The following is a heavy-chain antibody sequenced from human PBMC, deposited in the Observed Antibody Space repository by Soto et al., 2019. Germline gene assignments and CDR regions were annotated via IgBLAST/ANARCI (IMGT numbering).Heavy chain of an antibody. CDR2: IYYSGST. Sequence: PSETLSLTCTVSGGSISSYYWSWIRQPPGKGLEWIGYIYYSGSTNYNPSLKSRVTISVDTSKNQFSLKLSSVTAADTAVYYCARQIAVAGKDPWFDPWGQGTLVTVSS. V-gene: IGHV4-59*08. CDR1: GGSISSYY. J-gene: IGHJ5*02. CDR3: ARQIAVAGKDPWFDP. D-gene: IGHD6-19*01.